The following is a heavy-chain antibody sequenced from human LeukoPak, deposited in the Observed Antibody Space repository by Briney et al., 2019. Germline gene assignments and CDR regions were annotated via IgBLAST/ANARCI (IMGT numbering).Heavy chain of an antibody. Sequence: GGSLRLSCAASGFTVSSNYMSWVRQAPGKGLEWVSVIYSGGSTYYADSVKGRFTISRDNSKNTLYLQMNSLRAEDTAVYYCARDIPRPRSRSAVAGTRVFDYWGQGTLVTVAS. CDR3: ARDIPRPRSRSAVAGTRVFDY. CDR1: GFTVSSNY. D-gene: IGHD6-19*01. J-gene: IGHJ4*02. CDR2: IYSGGST. V-gene: IGHV3-66*01.